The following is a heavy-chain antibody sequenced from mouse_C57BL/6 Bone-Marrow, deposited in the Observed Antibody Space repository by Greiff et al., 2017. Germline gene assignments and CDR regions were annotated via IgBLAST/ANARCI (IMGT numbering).Heavy chain of an antibody. V-gene: IGHV5-2*01. CDR3: ASPTMITTGYAMDY. J-gene: IGHJ4*01. CDR1: EYEFPSHD. D-gene: IGHD2-4*01. Sequence: LVESGGGSVQPGESLKLSCESNEYEFPSHDMSWVRKTPEKRLELVAAINSDGGSTYYPDTMERRFIISRDNTKKTLYLQMSSLRSEDTALYYCASPTMITTGYAMDYWGQGTSVTVSS. CDR2: INSDGGST.